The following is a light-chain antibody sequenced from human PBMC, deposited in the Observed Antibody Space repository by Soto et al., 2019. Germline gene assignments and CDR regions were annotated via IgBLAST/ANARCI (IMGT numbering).Light chain of an antibody. CDR1: QTVSSNY. V-gene: IGKV3-20*01. Sequence: IEMTQSPATLSVTPWEKPXLPCRASQTVSSNYLAWCQQRPGQAPRLLIYGASTRAAGIPDRFSGSGSGTDFTLTITRLEPEDSAVYFCQQYTGPPTTFGQGTRLEIK. J-gene: IGKJ5*01. CDR3: QQYTGPPTT. CDR2: GAS.